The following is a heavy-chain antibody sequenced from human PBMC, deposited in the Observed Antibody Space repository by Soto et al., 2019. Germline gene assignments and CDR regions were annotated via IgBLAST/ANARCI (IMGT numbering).Heavy chain of an antibody. CDR3: ARQASYWPGGGGWIDP. J-gene: IGHJ5*02. Sequence: EVQLVESGGGLVQPGGSLRLSCAASGFTFSAYDMHWVRQATGKGLEWVSAIGTQHDTYYPDSVKGRFTISRENAKNSLYLQMNSLRAGDTAVYYCARQASYWPGGGGWIDPWGQGTLVTVSS. V-gene: IGHV3-13*01. CDR1: GFTFSAYD. D-gene: IGHD2-8*02. CDR2: IGTQHDT.